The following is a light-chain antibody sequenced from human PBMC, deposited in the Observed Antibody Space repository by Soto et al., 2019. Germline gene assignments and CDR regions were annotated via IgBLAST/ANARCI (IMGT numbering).Light chain of an antibody. Sequence: EIVLTQSPATLSSFPGDRVTLSCWASQYINTRLAWYQHRPGQAPRLLIYQTSIRAAGIPARFSGSGSGTDFTLTISSLEPEDFAVYYCQQRSNWRITFGQGTRLEIK. J-gene: IGKJ5*01. V-gene: IGKV3-11*01. CDR3: QQRSNWRIT. CDR1: QYINTR. CDR2: QTS.